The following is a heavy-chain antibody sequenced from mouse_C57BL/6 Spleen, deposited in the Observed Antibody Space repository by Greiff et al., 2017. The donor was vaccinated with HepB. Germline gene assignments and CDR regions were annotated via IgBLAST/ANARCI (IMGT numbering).Heavy chain of an antibody. CDR2: IDPSDSYT. CDR3: ARYRGYYFDD. CDR1: GYTFTSYW. V-gene: IGHV1-69*01. D-gene: IGHD2-14*01. Sequence: QVQLKQPGAELVMPGASVKLSCKASGYTFTSYWMHWVKQRPGQGLEWIGEIDPSDSYTNYNQKFKGKSTLTVDKSSSTAYMQLSSLTSEDSAVYYCARYRGYYFDDWGQGTTLTVSS. J-gene: IGHJ2*01.